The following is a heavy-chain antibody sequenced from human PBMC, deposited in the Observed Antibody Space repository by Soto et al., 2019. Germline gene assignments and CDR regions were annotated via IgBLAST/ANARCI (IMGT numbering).Heavy chain of an antibody. CDR2: IIPIFGTA. J-gene: IGHJ6*02. D-gene: IGHD4-17*01. CDR1: GGTFSSYA. V-gene: IGHV1-69*13. CDR3: ARSTVVTPFSYYGMDV. Sequence: SVKVSCKASGGTFSSYAISWVRQAPGQGLEWMGGIIPIFGTANYAQKFQGRVTITADESTSTAYMELSSLRSEDTAVYYCARSTVVTPFSYYGMDVWGQGTTVTVSS.